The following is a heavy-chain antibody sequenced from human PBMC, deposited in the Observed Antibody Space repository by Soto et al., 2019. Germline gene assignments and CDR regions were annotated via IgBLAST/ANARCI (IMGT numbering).Heavy chain of an antibody. CDR3: ARARGYSTTLYGMDV. V-gene: IGHV1-69*13. CDR2: IIPIFGTA. Sequence: SVKVSCKAPGGTFSSYAISWVRQAPGQGLEWMGGIIPIFGTANYAQKFQGRVTITADESTSTAYMELSSLRSEDTAVYYCARARGYSTTLYGMDVWGQGTTVTVSS. D-gene: IGHD6-13*01. CDR1: GGTFSSYA. J-gene: IGHJ6*02.